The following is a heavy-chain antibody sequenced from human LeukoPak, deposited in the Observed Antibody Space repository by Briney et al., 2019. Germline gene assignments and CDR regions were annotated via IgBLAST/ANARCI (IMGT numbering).Heavy chain of an antibody. CDR3: AKGHPPYDY. J-gene: IGHJ4*02. Sequence: PGGSLRLSCAASGFTFSTYGMHWVRQAPGKGLEWVAFIQYHGSDKWYADSVKGRFTISRDNSENTLYLQMNSLRAEDTAVYYCAKGHPPYDYWGQGTLVTVSS. CDR1: GFTFSTYG. CDR2: IQYHGSDK. V-gene: IGHV3-30*02.